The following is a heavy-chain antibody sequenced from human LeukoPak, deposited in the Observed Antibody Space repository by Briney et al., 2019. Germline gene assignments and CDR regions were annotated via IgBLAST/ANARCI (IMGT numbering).Heavy chain of an antibody. J-gene: IGHJ4*02. CDR3: AKGGIAAGGLLN. CDR2: ISGSGDNT. V-gene: IGHV3-23*01. Sequence: PGGSLRVSCAASGFSFSSYAMSWVRQAPGKGLEWVSVISGSGDNTYYADSVKGRFTISRDNSKNTLYLQMNSLRAEDTAVYYCAKGGIAAGGLLNWGQGTLVTVSS. D-gene: IGHD6-13*01. CDR1: GFSFSSYA.